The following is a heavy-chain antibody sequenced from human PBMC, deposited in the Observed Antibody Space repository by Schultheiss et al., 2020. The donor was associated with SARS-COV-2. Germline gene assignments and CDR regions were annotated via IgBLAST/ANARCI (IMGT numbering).Heavy chain of an antibody. J-gene: IGHJ4*02. V-gene: IGHV3-48*01. Sequence: GGSLRLSCAASGFTFSSYSMNWVRQAPGKGLEWVSYISSSGSTIYYADSVKGRFTISRDNSKNTLYLQMNSLRAEDTAVYYCAKAEAYYYDSSGGYYFDYWGQGTLVTVSS. D-gene: IGHD3-22*01. CDR2: ISSSGSTI. CDR3: AKAEAYYYDSSGGYYFDY. CDR1: GFTFSSYS.